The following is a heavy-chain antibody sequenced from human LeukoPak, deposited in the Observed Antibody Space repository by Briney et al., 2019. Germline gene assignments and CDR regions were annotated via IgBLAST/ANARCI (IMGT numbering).Heavy chain of an antibody. V-gene: IGHV4-34*01. CDR2: INHSGST. Sequence: PSETLSLTCAVYGGSFSGYYWSWIRQPPGKGLEWIGEINHSGSTNYNPSLKSRVTISVDTSKNQFSLKLSSVTAADTAVYYCARFSSSGSYYADAFDIWGQGTMVTVSS. J-gene: IGHJ3*02. D-gene: IGHD3-10*01. CDR1: GGSFSGYY. CDR3: ARFSSSGSYYADAFDI.